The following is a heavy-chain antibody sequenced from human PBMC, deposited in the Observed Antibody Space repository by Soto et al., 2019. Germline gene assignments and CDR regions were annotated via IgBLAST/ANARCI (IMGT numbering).Heavy chain of an antibody. CDR3: TRHEGGVGDTAVQIRYYYMDV. CDR2: IRSKANSYAT. D-gene: IGHD5-18*01. Sequence: GGSLRLSCAASGFTFSGSAMHWVRQASGKGLEWVGRIRSKANSYATAYAASVKGRFTISRDDSKNTAYLQMNSLKTEDTAVYYCTRHEGGVGDTAVQIRYYYMDVWGKGTTVTVSS. CDR1: GFTFSGSA. J-gene: IGHJ6*03. V-gene: IGHV3-73*01.